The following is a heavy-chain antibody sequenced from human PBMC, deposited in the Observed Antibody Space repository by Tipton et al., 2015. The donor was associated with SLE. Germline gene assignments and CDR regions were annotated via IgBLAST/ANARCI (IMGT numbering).Heavy chain of an antibody. CDR3: ARRSWWGQGAFDI. J-gene: IGHJ3*02. Sequence: TLSLTCTVSDGSIRSTNYYWGWIRQPPGKGLEWIGYIYYSGSTNYNPSLKSRVTISVDTSKNQFSLKLSSVTAADTAVYYCARRSWWGQGAFDIWGQGTMVTVSS. D-gene: IGHD2-8*02. CDR2: IYYSGST. CDR1: DGSIRSTNYY. V-gene: IGHV4-61*05.